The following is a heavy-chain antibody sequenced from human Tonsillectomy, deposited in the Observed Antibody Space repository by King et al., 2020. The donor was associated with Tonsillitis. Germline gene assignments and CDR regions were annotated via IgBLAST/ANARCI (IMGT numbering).Heavy chain of an antibody. V-gene: IGHV3-21*01. CDR3: AREWGSGLYKDYYYGMDV. CDR2: IISSSSYI. J-gene: IGHJ6*02. D-gene: IGHD3-10*01. Sequence: VQLVESGGGLVKPGGSLRLSCAASGFTFSSYRMNWVRQAPGKGLEWVSSIISSSSYIYYADSVKGRFTISRDNAKNSLYLQMNSLRAEDTAVYYCAREWGSGLYKDYYYGMDVWGQGTRVSVSS. CDR1: GFTFSSYR.